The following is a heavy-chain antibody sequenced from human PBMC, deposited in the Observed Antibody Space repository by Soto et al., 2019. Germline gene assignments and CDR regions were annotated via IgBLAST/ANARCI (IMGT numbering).Heavy chain of an antibody. CDR2: ISAYNGNT. V-gene: IGHV1-18*01. J-gene: IGHJ6*02. CDR3: ARDRLPFYFFWSGYRSVYYYYGMDV. CDR1: GYTFTSYG. D-gene: IGHD3-3*01. Sequence: ASVKVSCKASGYTFTSYGISWVRQAPGQGLEWMGWISAYNGNTNYAQKLQGRVTMTTDTSTSTAYMELRSLRSDDTAVYYFARDRLPFYFFWSGYRSVYYYYGMDVWGQGTTVTVSS.